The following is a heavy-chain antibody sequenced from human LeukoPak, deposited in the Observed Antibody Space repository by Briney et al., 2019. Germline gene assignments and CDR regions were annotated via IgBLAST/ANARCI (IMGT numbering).Heavy chain of an antibody. CDR2: VSAYNGNT. D-gene: IGHD3-22*01. Sequence: ASVKVSCKASGYTFTSYGISWVRQAPGQGLEWMGWVSAYNGNTNYAQKLQGRVTMTTDTSTSTAYMELRSLRSDDTAVYYCARDLGSRYYDSSGPGDYWGQGTLVTVSS. CDR3: ARDLGSRYYDSSGPGDY. J-gene: IGHJ4*02. CDR1: GYTFTSYG. V-gene: IGHV1-18*01.